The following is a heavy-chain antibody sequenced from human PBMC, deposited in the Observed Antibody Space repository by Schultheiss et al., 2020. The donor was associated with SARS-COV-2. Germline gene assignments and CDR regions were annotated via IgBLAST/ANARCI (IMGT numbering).Heavy chain of an antibody. V-gene: IGHV4-39*01. CDR3: ARLRLEWLPVDY. CDR1: GGSISSSSYY. Sequence: SETLSLTCTVSGGSISSSSYYWGWIRQPPGKGLEWIGSIYYSGSTYYNPSLKSRVTISVDTSKNQFSLKLSSVTAADTAVYYCARLRLEWLPVDYWGQGTLVTVSS. J-gene: IGHJ4*02. CDR2: IYYSGST. D-gene: IGHD3-3*01.